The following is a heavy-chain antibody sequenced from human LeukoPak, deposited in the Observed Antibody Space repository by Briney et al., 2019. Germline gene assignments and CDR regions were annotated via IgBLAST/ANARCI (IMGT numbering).Heavy chain of an antibody. CDR3: ASLTSQYDY. CDR2: ISGGGSSR. CDR1: GFTFSSYA. J-gene: IGHJ4*02. Sequence: GGSLRLSCAASGFTFSSYAMSWVRQAPGKGLEWVSAISGGGSSRYYGDSVKGRFTISRDNSKNTLYLQMNSLRAEDTAVYYCASLTSQYDYWGLGTLVTVSS. V-gene: IGHV3-23*01. D-gene: IGHD3-10*01.